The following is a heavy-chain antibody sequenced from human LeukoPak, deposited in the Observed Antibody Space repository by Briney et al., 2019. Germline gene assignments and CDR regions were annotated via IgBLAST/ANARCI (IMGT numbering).Heavy chain of an antibody. J-gene: IGHJ5*02. CDR2: IYYSGST. V-gene: IGHV4-59*01. D-gene: IGHD3-10*01. CDR3: ARDKASLQSENWFDP. Sequence: SETLSLTCTVSGGSISYYYWSWIRQPPGKGLEWIGYIYYSGSTNYNPSLKSRVTISVDTSKNQFSLKLNSVTAADTAVYYCARDKASLQSENWFDPWGQGTLVTVSS. CDR1: GGSISYYY.